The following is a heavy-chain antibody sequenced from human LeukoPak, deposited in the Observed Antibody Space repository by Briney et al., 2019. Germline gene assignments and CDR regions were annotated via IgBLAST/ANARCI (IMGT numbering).Heavy chain of an antibody. J-gene: IGHJ6*03. CDR2: INKDGSEK. Sequence: GGSLRLSCAASGFTFTDYWMTWVRQAPGKGLEWVANINKDGSEKCYMESAKGRFTISRDNSKNTLYLQMNSLRAEDTAIYYCAKNGDRGAYCSGGSCYPYYYYNMDVWGKGTTVTISS. D-gene: IGHD2-15*01. CDR3: AKNGDRGAYCSGGSCYPYYYYNMDV. CDR1: GFTFTDYW. V-gene: IGHV3-7*03.